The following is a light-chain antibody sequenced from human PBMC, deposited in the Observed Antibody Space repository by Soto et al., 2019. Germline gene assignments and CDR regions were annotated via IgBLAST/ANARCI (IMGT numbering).Light chain of an antibody. J-gene: IGLJ1*01. CDR2: DVS. V-gene: IGLV2-14*01. CDR1: SSDVGGYNY. CDR3: SSYTSSITLYV. Sequence: QSVLTQPASVSGSPGQSITISCTGTSSDVGGYNYVYWYQQHPGKAPKLMIYDVSNRPSGVSNRFSGSKSGNTASLTISGLQAEDEADYYCSSYTSSITLYVFGTGTKVTVL.